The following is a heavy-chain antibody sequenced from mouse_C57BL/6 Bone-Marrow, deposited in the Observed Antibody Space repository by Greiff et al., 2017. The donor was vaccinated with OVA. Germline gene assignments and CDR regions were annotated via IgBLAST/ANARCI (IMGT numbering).Heavy chain of an antibody. V-gene: IGHV1-81*01. CDR1: GYPFTSYG. J-gene: IGHJ2*01. D-gene: IGHD2-14*01. Sequence: QVQLQQSGAELARPGASVKLSCKASGYPFTSYGISWVKQRTGQGLEWIGVIYPGSGGTNYNEKFKGKATLTADKSSSTAYMQLSSLTSEDSAVYFCARRGTGYWGQGTTLTVSS. CDR3: ARRGTGY. CDR2: IYPGSGGT.